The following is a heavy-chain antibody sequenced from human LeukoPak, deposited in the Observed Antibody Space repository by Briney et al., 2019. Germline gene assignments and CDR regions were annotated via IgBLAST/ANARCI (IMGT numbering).Heavy chain of an antibody. CDR3: ARGSRDYDSSGSDFDY. Sequence: SETLSLTCAVYGGSFSGYYWSWIRQPPGKGLEWIGEINHSGSTNYNPSLKSRVTISVDTSKNQFSLKLSSVTAADTAMYYCARGSRDYDSSGSDFDYWGQGTLVTVSS. CDR2: INHSGST. D-gene: IGHD3-22*01. J-gene: IGHJ4*02. CDR1: GGSFSGYY. V-gene: IGHV4-34*01.